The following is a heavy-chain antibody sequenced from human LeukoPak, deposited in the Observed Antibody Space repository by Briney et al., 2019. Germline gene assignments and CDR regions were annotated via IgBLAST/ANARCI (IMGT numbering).Heavy chain of an antibody. V-gene: IGHV3-9*01. CDR2: ISWNSGSI. Sequence: SGGSLRLSCAASGFTFDDYAMHWVRQAPGKGLEWVSGISWNSGSIGYADSVKGRFTISRDNAKNSLYLQMNSLRAEDTALYYCAKDMHSSSWGHGMDVWGQGTTVTVSS. D-gene: IGHD6-13*01. CDR3: AKDMHSSSWGHGMDV. CDR1: GFTFDDYA. J-gene: IGHJ6*02.